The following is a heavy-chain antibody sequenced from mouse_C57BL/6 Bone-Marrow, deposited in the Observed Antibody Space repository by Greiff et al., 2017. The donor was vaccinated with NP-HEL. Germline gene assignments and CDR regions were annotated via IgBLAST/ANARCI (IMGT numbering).Heavy chain of an antibody. CDR2: IGGGGST. CDR3: AKIYYCGSSYLGGAY. Sequence: VQLVESGPGLVAPSQSLSITCTVSGFSLTSYGVDWVHQPPGKGLEWMGVIGGGGSTNYNSAIMSSLSIIKDNSKRQVFLKMNSLQTDDTAMYYCAKIYYCGSSYLGGAYWGQGTLVTVSA. D-gene: IGHD1-1*01. CDR1: GFSLTSYG. V-gene: IGHV2-9*01. J-gene: IGHJ3*01.